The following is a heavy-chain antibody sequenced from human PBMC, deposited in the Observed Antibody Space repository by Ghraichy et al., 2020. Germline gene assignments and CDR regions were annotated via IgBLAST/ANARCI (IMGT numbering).Heavy chain of an antibody. CDR2: ISSSSSYI. Sequence: GGSLRLSCAASGFSFSSYSMNWVRQAPGKGLEWVSSISSSSSYIYYADSVKGRFTISRDNAKNSLYLQMNSLRAEDTAVYYCARDKEASYYYGSGSYYNANWFDPWGQGTLVTVSS. CDR1: GFSFSSYS. D-gene: IGHD3-10*01. V-gene: IGHV3-21*01. CDR3: ARDKEASYYYGSGSYYNANWFDP. J-gene: IGHJ5*02.